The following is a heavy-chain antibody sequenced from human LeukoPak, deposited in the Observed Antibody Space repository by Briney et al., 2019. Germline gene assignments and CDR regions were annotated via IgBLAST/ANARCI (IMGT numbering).Heavy chain of an antibody. CDR1: GYTFTGYY. V-gene: IGHV1-2*02. Sequence: GASVKVSCKASGYTFTGYYMHWVRQAPGQGLEWMRWINPNTGGTNYAQKFQGRVTMTRDMSTSTVYMELSSLRSEDTAVYYCARDGDYYDSTYDYWGQGTLVTVSS. CDR2: INPNTGGT. J-gene: IGHJ4*02. CDR3: ARDGDYYDSTYDY. D-gene: IGHD3-22*01.